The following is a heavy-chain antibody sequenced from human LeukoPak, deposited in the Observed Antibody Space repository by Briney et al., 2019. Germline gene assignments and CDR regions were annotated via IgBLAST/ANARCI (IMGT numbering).Heavy chain of an antibody. V-gene: IGHV1-69*04. J-gene: IGHJ4*02. CDR3: ARVDTAMVIDY. CDR1: GYTFTTYG. D-gene: IGHD5-18*01. Sequence: SVKVSCKASGYTFTTYGISWVRQAPGQGLEWMGRIIPILGIANYAQKFQGRVTITADKSTSTAYMELSSLRSEDTAVYYCARVDTAMVIDYWGQGTLVTVSS. CDR2: IIPILGIA.